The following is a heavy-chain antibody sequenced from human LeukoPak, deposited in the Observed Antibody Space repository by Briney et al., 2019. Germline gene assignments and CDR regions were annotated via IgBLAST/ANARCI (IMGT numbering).Heavy chain of an antibody. Sequence: PSQTLSLTCTVSGGSISSGDYYWSWIRQPPGKGLEWIGYIHYSGSTYYNPSLKSRVTISVDTSKNQFSLKLSSVTAADTAVYYCASGYYDFWSGYSYYFDYWGQGTLVTVSS. CDR3: ASGYYDFWSGYSYYFDY. CDR1: GGSISSGDYY. J-gene: IGHJ4*02. V-gene: IGHV4-30-4*01. CDR2: IHYSGST. D-gene: IGHD3-3*01.